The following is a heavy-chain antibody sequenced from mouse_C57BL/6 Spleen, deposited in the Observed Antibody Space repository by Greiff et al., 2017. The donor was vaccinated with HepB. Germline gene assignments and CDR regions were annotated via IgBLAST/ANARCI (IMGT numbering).Heavy chain of an antibody. J-gene: IGHJ4*01. V-gene: IGHV3-6*01. CDR1: GYSITSGYY. Sequence: VQLQQSGPGLVKPSQSLSLTCSVTGYSITSGYYWNWIRQFPGNKLEWMGYISYDGSNNYNPSLKNRISITRDTSKNQFFLKLNSVTTEDTATYYCASYGNYDAMDYWGQGTSVTVSS. D-gene: IGHD2-1*01. CDR2: ISYDGSN. CDR3: ASYGNYDAMDY.